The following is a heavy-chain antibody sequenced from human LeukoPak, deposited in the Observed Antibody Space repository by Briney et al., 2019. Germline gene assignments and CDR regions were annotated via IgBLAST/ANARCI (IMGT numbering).Heavy chain of an antibody. CDR1: GGSISSYY. CDR2: IYYSGST. Sequence: PSETLSLTCTVSGGSISSYYWSWIRQPPGKGLEWIGYIYYSGSTNYNPSLKSRVTISVDTSKNQFSLKLSSVTAADTAVYYCARLKFRRWLVSWGQGTLVTVSS. D-gene: IGHD6-19*01. V-gene: IGHV4-59*01. CDR3: ARLKFRRWLVS. J-gene: IGHJ4*02.